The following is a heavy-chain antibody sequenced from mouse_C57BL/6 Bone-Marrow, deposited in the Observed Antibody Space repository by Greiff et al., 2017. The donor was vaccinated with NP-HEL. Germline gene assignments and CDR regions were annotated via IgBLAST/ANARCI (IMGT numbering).Heavy chain of an antibody. CDR2: INPYNGGT. CDR3: ARIYDAMDY. J-gene: IGHJ4*01. V-gene: IGHV1-19*01. Sequence: EVQLVESGPVLVKPGASVKLSCKASGYTFTDYYMNWVKQSHGKGLEWIGVINPYNGGTSYNQKFKGKATLTVDKSSSTAYMELNSLTSEDSAFYCGARIYDAMDYWGKGTTVTVSS. CDR1: GYTFTDYY.